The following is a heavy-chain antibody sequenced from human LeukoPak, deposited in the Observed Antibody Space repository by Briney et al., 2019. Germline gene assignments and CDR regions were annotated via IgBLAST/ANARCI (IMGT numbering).Heavy chain of an antibody. J-gene: IGHJ4*02. Sequence: GSLRLSCATSGFKFDRYTIQWVRPAPVKGLEWVSLAGWAGGTTFYSDSVRGRFTISRDSGRKSVYLQMNSLTTDDTAFYFCAKELDTMFFDYWGQGALVTVSS. D-gene: IGHD3-10*02. V-gene: IGHV3-43*01. CDR3: AKELDTMFFDY. CDR1: GFKFDRYT. CDR2: AGWAGGTT.